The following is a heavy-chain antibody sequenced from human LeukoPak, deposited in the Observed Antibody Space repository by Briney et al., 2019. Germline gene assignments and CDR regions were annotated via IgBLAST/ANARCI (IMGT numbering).Heavy chain of an antibody. Sequence: PGRSLRLSCAASGFTFSSYGMHWVRQAPGKGLEWVAVIWYDGSNKYYADSVKGRFTISRDNSKNTLYLQMNSLRAEDTAVYYCARDKLGSSGWFLSFDYWGQGTLVTVSS. V-gene: IGHV3-33*01. CDR3: ARDKLGSSGWFLSFDY. J-gene: IGHJ4*02. CDR2: IWYDGSNK. D-gene: IGHD6-19*01. CDR1: GFTFSSYG.